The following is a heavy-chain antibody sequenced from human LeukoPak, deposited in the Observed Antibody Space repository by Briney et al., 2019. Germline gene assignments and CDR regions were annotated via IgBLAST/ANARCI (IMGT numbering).Heavy chain of an antibody. CDR1: VGSISSSSYY. D-gene: IGHD6-19*01. CDR3: ATTPALAVAGTLDPKE. CDR2: IFYSGST. Sequence: PSETLSLTCTVSVGSISSSSYYWRWICQSPGKGLEWIGSIFYSGSTYYNPSRKSRVTITIVTSENQFSLKLSSVTAADTAVYYCATTPALAVAGTLDPKEWGQGTLVTVSS. V-gene: IGHV4-39*01. J-gene: IGHJ4*02.